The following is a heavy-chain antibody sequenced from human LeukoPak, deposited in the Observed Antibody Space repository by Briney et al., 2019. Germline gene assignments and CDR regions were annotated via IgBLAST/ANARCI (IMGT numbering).Heavy chain of an antibody. D-gene: IGHD3-10*01. Sequence: GGSLRLSCAPSGFTFSSFDMHWVRQPPDKGLEWVAFIKFDGSQKYYADSVRGRFTVSRYNSRNMLYLQLDSLRDDDTAVYFCARRLPDSGSYSPDYWGQGTLATVSS. CDR1: GFTFSSFD. V-gene: IGHV3-30*02. J-gene: IGHJ4*02. CDR2: IKFDGSQK. CDR3: ARRLPDSGSYSPDY.